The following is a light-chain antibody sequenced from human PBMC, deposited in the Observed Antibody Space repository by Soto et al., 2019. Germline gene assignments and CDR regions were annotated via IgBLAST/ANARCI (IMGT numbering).Light chain of an antibody. CDR1: QGVSSN. V-gene: IGKV3-15*01. Sequence: VMTQSPATLSLSPGERATLSCRASQGVSSNLVWYQQKPGQAPRLLIYDSSTMATGIPSRFSGSGSGTDFTLTISSLQSEDFALYFCQQYNSCPYTFGQGTKLEIK. CDR3: QQYNSCPYT. CDR2: DSS. J-gene: IGKJ2*01.